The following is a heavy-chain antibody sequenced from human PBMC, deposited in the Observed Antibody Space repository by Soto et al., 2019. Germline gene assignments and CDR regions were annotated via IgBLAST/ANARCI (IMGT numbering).Heavy chain of an antibody. V-gene: IGHV1-46*01. J-gene: IGHJ4*02. CDR2: INPAGGTT. CDR3: ALKVVTYYDN. D-gene: IGHD2-21*02. Sequence: QVQLVQSGAEVKKPGASVRISCRASGYSFTSTYAHWVRQAPGQGPEWMGIINPAGGTTYYAQKFQGRLTITSDTSTDTVFMDLNDLTSEDTAVYFCALKVVTYYDNWGQGTLLTVSS. CDR1: GYSFTSTY.